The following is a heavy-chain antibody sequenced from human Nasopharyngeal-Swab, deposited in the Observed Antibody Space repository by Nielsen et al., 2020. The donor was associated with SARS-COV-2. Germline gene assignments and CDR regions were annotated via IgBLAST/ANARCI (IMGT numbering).Heavy chain of an antibody. V-gene: IGHV3-23*01. CDR3: ATETGRYFDLYFQH. CDR2: ISGSGGST. CDR1: GFTFSSYA. J-gene: IGHJ1*01. D-gene: IGHD3-9*01. Sequence: LSLTCAASGFTFSSYAMSWVRQAPGKGLEWVSAISGSGGSTYYADSVKGRFTISRDNSKNTLYLQMNSLRAEDTAVYYCATETGRYFDLYFQHWGQGTLVTVSS.